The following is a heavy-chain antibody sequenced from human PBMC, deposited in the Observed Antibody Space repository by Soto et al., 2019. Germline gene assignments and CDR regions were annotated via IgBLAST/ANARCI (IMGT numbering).Heavy chain of an antibody. J-gene: IGHJ4*02. CDR2: IYYSGST. CDR3: ARGVTMVRGVIHTPYFDY. Sequence: QVQLQESGPGLVKPSQTLSLTCTVSGGSISSGGYYWSWIRQHPGKGLEWIGYIYYSGSTYYNPSIKRRVTISVDTSKNQFSLKLSSVTAADTAVYYCARGVTMVRGVIHTPYFDYWGQGTLVTVSS. CDR1: GGSISSGGYY. V-gene: IGHV4-31*03. D-gene: IGHD3-10*01.